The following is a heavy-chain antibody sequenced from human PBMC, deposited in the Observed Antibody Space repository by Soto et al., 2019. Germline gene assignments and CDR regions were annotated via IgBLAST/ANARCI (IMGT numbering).Heavy chain of an antibody. D-gene: IGHD1-1*01. CDR1: GFNFSRYG. V-gene: IGHV3-33*01. CDR2: IWYDGGNK. Sequence: QVQLVESGGGVVQPGRSLRLSCAASGFNFSRYGMHWVRQAPGKGLEWVAIIWYDGGNKYYADSVKGRFTISRDNSKNTLFLQVNSLRAEDTAVYYCARDRAGTTDYWGQGTLVTVSS. J-gene: IGHJ4*02. CDR3: ARDRAGTTDY.